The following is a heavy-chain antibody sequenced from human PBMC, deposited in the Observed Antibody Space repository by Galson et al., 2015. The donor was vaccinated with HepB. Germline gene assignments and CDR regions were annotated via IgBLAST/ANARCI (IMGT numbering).Heavy chain of an antibody. V-gene: IGHV3-7*03. CDR3: ARDSYQLLLNYYYYYGMDV. CDR2: IKQDGSEK. D-gene: IGHD2-2*01. J-gene: IGHJ6*02. Sequence: SLRLSCAASGFTFSSYWMSWVRQAPGKGLEWVANIKQDGSEKYYVDSVKGRFTISRDNAKNSLYLQMNSLRAEDTAVYYCARDSYQLLLNYYYYYGMDVWGQGTTVTVSS. CDR1: GFTFSSYW.